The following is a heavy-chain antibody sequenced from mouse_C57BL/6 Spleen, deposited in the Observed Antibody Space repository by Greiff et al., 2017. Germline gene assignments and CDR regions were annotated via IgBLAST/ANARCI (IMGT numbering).Heavy chain of an antibody. J-gene: IGHJ3*01. CDR2: ISSGGSYT. Sequence: DVKLVESGGDLVKPGGFLKLSCAASGFTFSSYGMSWVRQTPDKRLEWVATISSGGSYTYYPDSVKGRFTISRDNAKNTLYLQMSSLKSEDTAMYYCARHPLYGSSPWFAYWGQGTLVTVSA. CDR3: ARHPLYGSSPWFAY. CDR1: GFTFSSYG. V-gene: IGHV5-6*02. D-gene: IGHD1-1*01.